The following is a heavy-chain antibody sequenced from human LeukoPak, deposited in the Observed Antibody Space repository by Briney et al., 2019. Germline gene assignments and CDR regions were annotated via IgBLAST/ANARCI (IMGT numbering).Heavy chain of an antibody. CDR2: IIPILGIA. D-gene: IGHD1-1*01. J-gene: IGHJ4*02. CDR1: GGTFSSYA. CDR3: ASAARRGTDHADY. Sequence: ASVKVSCKASGGTFSSYAISWVRQAPGQGLEWMGRIIPILGIANYAHKFQGRVTITADKSTSTAYLELSSLRSEDTAVYYCASAARRGTDHADYWGQGTLVTVSS. V-gene: IGHV1-69*04.